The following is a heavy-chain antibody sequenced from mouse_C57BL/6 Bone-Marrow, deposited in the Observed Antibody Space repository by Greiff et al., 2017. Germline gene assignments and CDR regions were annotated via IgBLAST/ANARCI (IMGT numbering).Heavy chain of an antibody. CDR3: ARRTVVGRYFDV. Sequence: QVQLQQSGPELVKPGASVKISCKASGYAFSSSWMNWVKQRPGKGLGWIGRIYPGDGDTNYNGKFKGKATLTADKSSSTAYMQLSSLTSEDAAVYFCARRTVVGRYFDVWGTGTTVTVSS. CDR2: IYPGDGDT. V-gene: IGHV1-82*01. D-gene: IGHD1-1*01. J-gene: IGHJ1*03. CDR1: GYAFSSSW.